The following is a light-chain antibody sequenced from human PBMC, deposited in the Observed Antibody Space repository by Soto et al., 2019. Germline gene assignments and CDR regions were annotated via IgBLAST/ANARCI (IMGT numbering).Light chain of an antibody. CDR1: QAISSH. CDR3: QQLNSYPLT. V-gene: IGKV1-9*01. J-gene: IGKJ3*01. Sequence: DIQLTQSPSFLSASVGGRVTITCRASQAISSHLALYQQKPGKAPNLLIYGASTLQSGVPSRFSGSGSGTQFTLTISSLQPEDFATYYCQQLNSYPLTFGHGTTVDIK. CDR2: GAS.